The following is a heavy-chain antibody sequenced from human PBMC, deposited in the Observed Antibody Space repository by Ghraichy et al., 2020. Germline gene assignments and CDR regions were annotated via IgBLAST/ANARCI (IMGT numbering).Heavy chain of an antibody. D-gene: IGHD6-13*01. J-gene: IGHJ3*02. CDR3: ARAGTDDAFDI. Sequence: GESLNISCAASGFTFSSYWMSWVRQAPGKGLEWVANIKQDGSVKYYVDSVKGRFTISRDNAKNSLYLQMNSLRAEDTAVYFCARAGTDDAFDIWGQGTMVTVSS. V-gene: IGHV3-7*03. CDR2: IKQDGSVK. CDR1: GFTFSSYW.